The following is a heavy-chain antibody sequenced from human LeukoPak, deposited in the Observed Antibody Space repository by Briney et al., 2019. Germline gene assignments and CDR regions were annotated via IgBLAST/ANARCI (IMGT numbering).Heavy chain of an antibody. CDR3: AGDPPGTPVGFDI. D-gene: IGHD3-10*01. CDR1: AGTFSRYA. CDR2: ITPMSATP. J-gene: IGHJ3*02. V-gene: IGHV1-69*06. Sequence: ASVKVSCKTSAGTFSRYAISWVRQAPGQGLEWMGRITPMSATPSQTQWIQGRVTITADISTNTAYLDLSSLRSEDTALYFCAGDPPGTPVGFDIWGQGTMVTVSS.